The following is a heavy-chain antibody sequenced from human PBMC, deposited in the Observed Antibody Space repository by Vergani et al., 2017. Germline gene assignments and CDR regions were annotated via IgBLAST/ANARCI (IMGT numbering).Heavy chain of an antibody. CDR3: AGDGELGVDY. CDR2: IIPILGIA. V-gene: IGHV1-69*08. J-gene: IGHJ4*02. Sequence: QVQLVQSGAEVKKPGSSVKVSCKASVGTFSSYTISWVRQAPGQGLEWMGRIIPILGIANSAQQSQGRVTLTADKSTSTAYMELSSLRSEDTAVYYCAGDGELGVDYWGQGTLVTVSS. D-gene: IGHD7-27*01. CDR1: VGTFSSYT.